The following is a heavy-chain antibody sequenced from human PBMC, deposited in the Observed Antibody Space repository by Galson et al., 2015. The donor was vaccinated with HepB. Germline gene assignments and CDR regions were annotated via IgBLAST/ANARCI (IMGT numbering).Heavy chain of an antibody. J-gene: IGHJ4*02. Sequence: SVKVSCKASGYTFTSYYMHWVRQAPGQGLEWMGIINPSGGSTSYAQKLQGRVTMTRDTSTSTVYMELSSLRSEDTAVYYCAREATRGIAVAGFTFDYWGQGTLVTVSS. CDR2: INPSGGST. CDR3: AREATRGIAVAGFTFDY. D-gene: IGHD6-19*01. CDR1: GYTFTSYY. V-gene: IGHV1-46*04.